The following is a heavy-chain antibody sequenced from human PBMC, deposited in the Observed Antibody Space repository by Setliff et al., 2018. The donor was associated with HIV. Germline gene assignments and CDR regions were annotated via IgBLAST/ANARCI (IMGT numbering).Heavy chain of an antibody. CDR3: ARGVTGSSWFYFDF. CDR2: VSSRGDT. CDR1: DSGTYY. J-gene: IGHJ4*02. D-gene: IGHD6-13*01. Sequence: KTSETLSLTCTVSDSGTYYWSWIRQPAGKGLEWIGRVSSRGDTNYNPSLKSRVTISMDTSKNQFSLKLSSVTAADTAVYYCARGVTGSSWFYFDFWGQGTLVTVSS. V-gene: IGHV4-4*07.